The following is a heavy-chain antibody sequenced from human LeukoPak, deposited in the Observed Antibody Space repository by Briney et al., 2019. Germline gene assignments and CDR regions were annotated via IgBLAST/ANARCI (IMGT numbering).Heavy chain of an antibody. CDR3: ARRDTAMVLDY. Sequence: GRSLRLSCAASGFTFSSYSMNWVCQAPGKGLEWVSSISSSSSYIYYADSVKGRFTISRDNAKNSLYLQMNSLRAEDTAVYYCARRDTAMVLDYWGQGTLVTVSS. CDR1: GFTFSSYS. D-gene: IGHD5-18*01. CDR2: ISSSSSYI. J-gene: IGHJ4*02. V-gene: IGHV3-21*01.